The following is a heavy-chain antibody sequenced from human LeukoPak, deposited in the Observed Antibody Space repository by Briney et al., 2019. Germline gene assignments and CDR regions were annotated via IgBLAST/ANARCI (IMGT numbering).Heavy chain of an antibody. D-gene: IGHD4-11*01. CDR3: ARAADTVTLPIDY. V-gene: IGHV3-7*01. CDR2: IKQDGSEK. J-gene: IGHJ4*02. Sequence: GGSLRLSCAASGXXXXXXWXXXVXXAXXXXXXXXANIKQDGSEKYYVDSVKGRFTISRDNAKNSLYLQMNSLRAEDTAVYYCARAADTVTLPIDYWGQGTLVTVSS. CDR1: GXXXXXXW.